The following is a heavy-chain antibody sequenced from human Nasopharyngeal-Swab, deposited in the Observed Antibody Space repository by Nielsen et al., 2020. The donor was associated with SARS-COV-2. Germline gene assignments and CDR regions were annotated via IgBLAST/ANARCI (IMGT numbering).Heavy chain of an antibody. Sequence: GESLKISCVASGLTFSSYWMSWVRQAPGKGLEWVANIKQDGSEKYYMDSVKGRFTISRDNAKNSLDLQMNSLRDEDTAIYYCATYGGNSGGGYWGQGTLVTVSS. J-gene: IGHJ4*02. CDR3: ATYGGNSGGGY. CDR2: IKQDGSEK. D-gene: IGHD4-23*01. CDR1: GLTFSSYW. V-gene: IGHV3-7*01.